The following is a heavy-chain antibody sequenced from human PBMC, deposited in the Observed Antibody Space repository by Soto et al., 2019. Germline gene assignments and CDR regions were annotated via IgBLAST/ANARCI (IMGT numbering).Heavy chain of an antibody. CDR1: GYTFPSYY. V-gene: IGHV1-46*01. D-gene: IGHD5-18*01. CDR3: ARADTAMVPEAPLSY. CDR2: INPSGGST. Sequence: QVQLVQSGAEVKRPGASVKVSCKASGYTFPSYYMHWVRQAPGQGFECMGIINPSGGSTAYAQKCQGRVTMTRDTSTSTVYMELSSLRSEDTALYYCARADTAMVPEAPLSYWGQGTLVTVSS. J-gene: IGHJ4*02.